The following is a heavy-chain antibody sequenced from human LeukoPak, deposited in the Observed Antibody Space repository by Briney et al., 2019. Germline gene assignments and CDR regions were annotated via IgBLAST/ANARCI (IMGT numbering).Heavy chain of an antibody. V-gene: IGHV3-7*01. J-gene: IGHJ4*02. Sequence: GGSLRLSCAASGFTFSSYWMSWVRQAPGKGLEWVADIKQDGSEKYYVDSVKGRFTISRDNAKNSLYLQMNSLRAEDTAVYYCAGNIVVVPAAGYYFDYWGQGTLVTVSS. D-gene: IGHD2-2*01. CDR1: GFTFSSYW. CDR3: AGNIVVVPAAGYYFDY. CDR2: IKQDGSEK.